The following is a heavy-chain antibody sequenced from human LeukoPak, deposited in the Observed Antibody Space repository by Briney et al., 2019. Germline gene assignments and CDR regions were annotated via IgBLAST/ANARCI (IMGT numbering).Heavy chain of an antibody. D-gene: IGHD2-15*01. CDR1: GYTFTSYG. Sequence: ASVKVSCKASGYTFTSYGISWVRQAPGQGLEWMGWISAYNGNTNYAQKLQGRVTMTTDTSTSTAYMELRSLRSDDTAVYYCARLYCSGGSCYSAFFDYWGQGTLVTVSS. J-gene: IGHJ4*02. CDR2: ISAYNGNT. V-gene: IGHV1-18*01. CDR3: ARLYCSGGSCYSAFFDY.